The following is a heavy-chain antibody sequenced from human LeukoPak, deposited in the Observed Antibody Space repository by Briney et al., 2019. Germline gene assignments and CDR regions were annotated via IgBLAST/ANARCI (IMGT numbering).Heavy chain of an antibody. CDR1: GFTFSGSA. D-gene: IGHD3-3*01. CDR2: IRSKANSYAT. V-gene: IGHV3-73*01. CDR3: TRRFWSGYYTDY. Sequence: GGSLRLSCAASGFTFSGSAMHWVRQASGKGLEWVGRIRSKANSYATAYAASVKGRFTISRDDSKNTAYLQMNSLKTEDTAVYYCTRRFWSGYYTDYWGQGTLVTVSS. J-gene: IGHJ4*02.